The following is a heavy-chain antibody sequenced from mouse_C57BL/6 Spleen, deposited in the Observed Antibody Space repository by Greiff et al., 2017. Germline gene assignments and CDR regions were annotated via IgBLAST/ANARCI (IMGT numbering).Heavy chain of an antibody. CDR3: ARSNWDESYFDY. CDR1: GYTFTSYG. J-gene: IGHJ2*01. V-gene: IGHV1-81*01. CDR2: IYPRSGNT. D-gene: IGHD4-1*01. Sequence: QVQLQQSGAELARPGASVKLSCKASGYTFTSYGISWVKQRTGQGLEWIGEIYPRSGNTYYNEKFKGKATLTADKSSSTAYMELRSLTSEDSAVYFCARSNWDESYFDYWGQGTTLTVSS.